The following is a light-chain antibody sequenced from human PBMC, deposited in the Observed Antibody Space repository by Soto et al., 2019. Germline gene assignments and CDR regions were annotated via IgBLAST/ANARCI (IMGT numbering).Light chain of an antibody. CDR1: QTIYSN. CDR2: RSS. CDR3: QQYQNLWT. V-gene: IGKV3-15*01. J-gene: IGKJ1*01. Sequence: EIVMTQSPVTLSVSPGERATLSCRASQTIYSNVAWYQQRPGQPPRLLIYRSSSRATGIPARFSGSGSGTEFTLTINSLQSEDFAVYYCQQYQNLWTFGQGTKVDIK.